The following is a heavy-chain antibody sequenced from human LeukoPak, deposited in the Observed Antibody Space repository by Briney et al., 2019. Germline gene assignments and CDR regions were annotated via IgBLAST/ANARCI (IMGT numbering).Heavy chain of an antibody. Sequence: GGSLRLSCAASGFTFSSYSMNWVRQAPGKGLEWVSTISGSGTGTFYADSVKGRFTISRDNAKNSVYLQMNSLGADDTAVYYCATYSILNAREFRYWGQGTLVTVTS. D-gene: IGHD4-11*01. CDR1: GFTFSSYS. CDR2: ISGSGTGT. J-gene: IGHJ1*01. V-gene: IGHV3-21*01. CDR3: ATYSILNAREFRY.